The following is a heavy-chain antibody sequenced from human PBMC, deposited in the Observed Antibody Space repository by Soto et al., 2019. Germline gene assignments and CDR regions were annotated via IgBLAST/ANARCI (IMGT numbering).Heavy chain of an antibody. J-gene: IGHJ6*02. CDR1: GGSISSGGYS. CDR3: ARAHYGDYGYGMDV. CDR2: IYHSGST. D-gene: IGHD4-17*01. Sequence: QLQLQESGSGLVKPSQTLSLTCAVSGGSISSGGYSWSWIRQPPGKGLEWIGYIYHSGSTYYNPSLKGRVTLSVDRSKPQCSLKLSSVTAADTAVYYCARAHYGDYGYGMDVWGQGTTVTVSS. V-gene: IGHV4-30-2*01.